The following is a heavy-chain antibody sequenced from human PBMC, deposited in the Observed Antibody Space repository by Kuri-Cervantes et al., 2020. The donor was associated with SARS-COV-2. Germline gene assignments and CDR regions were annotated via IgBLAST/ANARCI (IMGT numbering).Heavy chain of an antibody. V-gene: IGHV3-53*01. CDR3: ARRITMVRVAWVYFDY. J-gene: IGHJ4*02. D-gene: IGHD3-10*01. CDR1: GFTVSSNY. CDR2: IYSGGIT. Sequence: GESLKISCAASGFTVSSNYMSWVRQAPGKGLEWVSVIYSGGITYYADSVKGRFTISRDNSKNTLYLQMNSLRAEDTAVYYCARRITMVRVAWVYFDYWGQGTLVTVSS.